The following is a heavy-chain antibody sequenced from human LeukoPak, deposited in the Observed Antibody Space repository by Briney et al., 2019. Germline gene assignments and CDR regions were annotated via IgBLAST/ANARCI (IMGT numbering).Heavy chain of an antibody. CDR3: ARTTYYYDSSGYYTPPHFDY. CDR2: INPNSGGT. J-gene: IGHJ4*02. V-gene: IGHV1-2*06. Sequence: ASVKVSCKASGYTFTGYYMHWVRQAPGQGLEWMGRINPNSGGTNYVQKFQGRVTMTRDTSLSTAYMGRSGLRSGATAVYYCARTTYYYDSSGYYTPPHFDYWGQGTLVTVSS. CDR1: GYTFTGYY. D-gene: IGHD3-22*01.